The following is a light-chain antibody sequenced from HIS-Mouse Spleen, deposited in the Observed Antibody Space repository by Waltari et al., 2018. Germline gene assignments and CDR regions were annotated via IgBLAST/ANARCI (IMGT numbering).Light chain of an antibody. CDR1: SSDVGGYNY. V-gene: IGLV2-11*01. CDR3: CSYAGSYTYV. CDR2: DVS. J-gene: IGLJ1*01. Sequence: QSALTQPRSVSGSPGQSVTISCTGTSSDVGGYNYVSWYQQHPGKAPKLMIYDVSKRPSGVPDAFSGSKSCNTASLTISGLQAEDEADYYCCSYAGSYTYVFGTGTKVTVL.